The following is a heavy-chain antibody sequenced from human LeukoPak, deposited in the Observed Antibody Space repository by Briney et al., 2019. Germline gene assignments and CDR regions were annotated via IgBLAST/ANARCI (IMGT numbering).Heavy chain of an antibody. J-gene: IGHJ2*01. CDR3: ARGRGDAGGWYFDL. D-gene: IGHD5-24*01. V-gene: IGHV3-7*03. CDR1: GFTFSSYW. CDR2: IKQDGSEK. Sequence: GGSLRLSCAASGFTFSSYWMSWVRQAPGKGLEWVANIKQDGSEKYYVDSVKGRVTTSRDKAKNSLYLQMNSLRAEDTAVYYCARGRGDAGGWYFDLWGRGTLLTVSS.